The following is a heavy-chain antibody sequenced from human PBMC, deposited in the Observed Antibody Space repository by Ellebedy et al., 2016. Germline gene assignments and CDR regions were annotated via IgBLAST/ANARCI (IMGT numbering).Heavy chain of an antibody. J-gene: IGHJ6*02. CDR3: ARASYNTAWGDV. CDR1: GFTLSDHS. D-gene: IGHD6-19*01. Sequence: GGSLRLXCSASGFTLSDHSIHWVRQTPGRGLEWVSSISTSGSQLNYPDALKGRFTISRDSAKNSVYLQMDSLTVEDMGIYYCARASYNTAWGDVWGQGTTVTVSS. CDR2: ISTSGSQL. V-gene: IGHV3-21*01.